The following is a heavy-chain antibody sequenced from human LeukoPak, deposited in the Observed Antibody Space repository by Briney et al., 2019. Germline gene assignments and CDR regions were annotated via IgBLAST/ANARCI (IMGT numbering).Heavy chain of an antibody. J-gene: IGHJ6*02. CDR1: GGSVSSGSYY. D-gene: IGHD6-13*01. V-gene: IGHV4-61*01. CDR2: IYYSGST. CDR3: ARELYSSSWYYYYGMDV. Sequence: PSETLSLTCTVSGGSVSSGSYYWSWIRQPPGKGLEWIGYIYYSGSTNYNPSLKSRVAISVDTSKNQFSLKLSSVIAADTAVYYCARELYSSSWYYYYGMDVWGQGTTVTVSS.